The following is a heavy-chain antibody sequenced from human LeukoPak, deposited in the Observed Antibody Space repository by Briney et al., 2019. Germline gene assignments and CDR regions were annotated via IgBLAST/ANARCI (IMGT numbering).Heavy chain of an antibody. V-gene: IGHV1-18*04. D-gene: IGHD3-22*01. J-gene: IGHJ4*02. CDR1: GYTFTGYY. CDR2: ISAYNCNT. CDR3: ARVSFAYYYDSSNDY. Sequence: ASVKVSCKASGYTFTGYYMHWVRQAPGQGLEWMGWISAYNCNTNYAQKLQGRVTMTTDTSTSTAYMELRSLRSDDTAVYYCARVSFAYYYDSSNDYWGQGTLVTVSS.